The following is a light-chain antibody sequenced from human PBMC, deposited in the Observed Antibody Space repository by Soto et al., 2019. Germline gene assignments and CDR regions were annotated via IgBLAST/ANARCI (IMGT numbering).Light chain of an antibody. J-gene: IGLJ2*01. CDR2: EVS. V-gene: IGLV2-8*01. Sequence: QSVLTQPPSASGTPGQSVTIPCTGTSSDVGDYNYVSWYQQHPGKAPQLMIYEVSRRPSGVPDRFSGSKSGNTASLTVSGLQAEDEADYYCSSNAGSNNLVFGGGTQLTVL. CDR1: SSDVGDYNY. CDR3: SSNAGSNNLV.